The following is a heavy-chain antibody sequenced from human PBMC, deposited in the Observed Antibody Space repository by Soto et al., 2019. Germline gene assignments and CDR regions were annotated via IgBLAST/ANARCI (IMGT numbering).Heavy chain of an antibody. J-gene: IGHJ3*02. CDR1: GYRFTSYW. D-gene: IGHD5-12*01. Sequence: GESLKISCKGSGYRFTSYWIGWVRQMPGKGLEWVANINPGDSDTRYNPSLQGQVTVSADKSVSTAYLQWSSLKASDTGIYYCARHRYINNWLLAFDIWGQGTMVTVS. CDR2: INPGDSDT. CDR3: ARHRYINNWLLAFDI. V-gene: IGHV5-51*01.